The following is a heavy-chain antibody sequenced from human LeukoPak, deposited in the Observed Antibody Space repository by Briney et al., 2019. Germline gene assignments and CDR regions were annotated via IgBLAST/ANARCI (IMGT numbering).Heavy chain of an antibody. CDR3: AKSRYSGYRSVLFDY. CDR1: GFTFSSYA. J-gene: IGHJ4*02. D-gene: IGHD5-12*01. V-gene: IGHV3-23*01. CDR2: SSGSGGST. Sequence: PGGSLRLSCAAPGFTFSSYAMSWVRQAPGKGLEWVSASSGSGGSTYYADSVKGRFTISRDNSKNTLYLQMNSLRAEDTAVYYCAKSRYSGYRSVLFDYWGQGTLVTVSS.